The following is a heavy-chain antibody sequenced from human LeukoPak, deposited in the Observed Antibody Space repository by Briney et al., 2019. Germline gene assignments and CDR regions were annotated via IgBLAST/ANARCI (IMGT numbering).Heavy chain of an antibody. CDR2: IYYSGST. V-gene: IGHV4-59*01. D-gene: IGHD3-22*01. CDR1: GGSISSYY. Sequence: PSETLSLTCTVSGGSISSYYWSWIRQPPGKGLEWIGYIYYSGSTNYNPSLKSRVIISVDTSKNQFSLKLSSVTAADTAVYYCARDLRVYYYDSITAFDIWGQGTMVTVSS. J-gene: IGHJ3*02. CDR3: ARDLRVYYYDSITAFDI.